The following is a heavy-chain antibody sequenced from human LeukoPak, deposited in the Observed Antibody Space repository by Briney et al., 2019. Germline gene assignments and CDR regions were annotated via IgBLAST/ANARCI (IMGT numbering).Heavy chain of an antibody. CDR1: GYSFTSYW. J-gene: IGHJ4*02. CDR3: ARLRYSSTWYRFDYFDY. V-gene: IGHV5-51*01. CDR2: IYPGDSDT. D-gene: IGHD6-13*01. Sequence: GESLKISCKGSGYSFTSYWIGWVRQIPGKGLEWMGSIYPGDSDTRYSPSFQGQVTMSADKSISTPYLQWSSLKASETATYYRARLRYSSTWYRFDYFDYWGQGTLVTVSS.